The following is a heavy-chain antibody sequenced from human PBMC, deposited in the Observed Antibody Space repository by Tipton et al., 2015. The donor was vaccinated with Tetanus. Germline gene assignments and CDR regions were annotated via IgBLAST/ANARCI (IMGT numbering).Heavy chain of an antibody. Sequence: LRLSCAVYGGSFSGYYWSWIRQPPGKGLEWIGEINHSGSTNYNPSLKSRVTISVDTSKNQFSLKLSSVTAADTAVYYCARGGTGYYYDSSGYYRRGGLSWFDPWGQGTLVTVSS. J-gene: IGHJ5*02. CDR2: INHSGST. D-gene: IGHD3-22*01. CDR1: GGSFSGYY. CDR3: ARGGTGYYYDSSGYYRRGGLSWFDP. V-gene: IGHV4-34*01.